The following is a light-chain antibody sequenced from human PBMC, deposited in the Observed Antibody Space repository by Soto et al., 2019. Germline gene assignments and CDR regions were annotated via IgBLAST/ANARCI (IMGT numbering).Light chain of an antibody. CDR3: QQYNSDSQT. CDR1: QSISSW. Sequence: DIQMTQSPSTLSASVGDRVTITCRASQSISSWLAWYQQKPGKAPKLLIYKASTLESGVPSRFRGSGSGTEFTLTISSLQPDDFATYYCQQYNSDSQTFGQGTKVEIK. V-gene: IGKV1-5*03. J-gene: IGKJ1*01. CDR2: KAS.